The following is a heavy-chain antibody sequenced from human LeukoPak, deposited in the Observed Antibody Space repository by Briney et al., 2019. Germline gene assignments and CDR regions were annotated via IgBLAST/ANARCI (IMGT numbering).Heavy chain of an antibody. V-gene: IGHV3-30*02. Sequence: PGGSLRLSCVASGFTFNTHGMHWVRQTPGKGLEWVAFIPYNGRNEQFADFVKGRFTISRDYSSNTVYLQMNSLRTEDTAVYYCAKDRRHFTVTTAACFDYWGQGTLVTVSS. J-gene: IGHJ4*02. CDR2: IPYNGRNE. CDR1: GFTFNTHG. CDR3: AKDRRHFTVTTAACFDY. D-gene: IGHD4-17*01.